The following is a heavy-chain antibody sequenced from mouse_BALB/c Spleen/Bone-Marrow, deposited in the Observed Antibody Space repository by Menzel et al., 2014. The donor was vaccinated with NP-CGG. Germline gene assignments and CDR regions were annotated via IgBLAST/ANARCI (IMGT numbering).Heavy chain of an antibody. CDR1: GYTFTSYY. CDR2: IYPGDGST. J-gene: IGHJ1*01. V-gene: IGHV1S56*01. D-gene: IGHD2-2*01. Sequence: VKLVESGPELVKPGASLKMSCKASGYTFTSYYIHWVKQRPGQGLEWIGWIYPGDGSTKYNEKFKGKTTLTADKSSSTAYMLLSSLTSEDSAIYFCAKSYGYGDWYFDVWGAGTTVTVSS. CDR3: AKSYGYGDWYFDV.